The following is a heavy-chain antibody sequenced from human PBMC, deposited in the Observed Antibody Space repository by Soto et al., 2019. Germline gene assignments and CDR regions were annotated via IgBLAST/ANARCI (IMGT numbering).Heavy chain of an antibody. V-gene: IGHV3-30*18. J-gene: IGHJ5*02. D-gene: IGHD2-21*02. CDR1: GFTFSGYG. CDR2: ISYDGSNK. Sequence: GGSLRLSCVASGFTFSGYGMHWVRQAPGKGLEWVAVISYDGSNKYYADSVKGRFTISRDNSKNTLYLQMNSLRAEDTAVYYCAKEGIVVVTAIVFRFDPWGQGTLVTVSS. CDR3: AKEGIVVVTAIVFRFDP.